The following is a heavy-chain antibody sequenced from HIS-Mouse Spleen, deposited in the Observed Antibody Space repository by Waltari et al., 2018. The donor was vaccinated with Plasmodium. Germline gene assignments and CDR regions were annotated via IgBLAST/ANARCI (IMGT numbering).Heavy chain of an antibody. CDR2: IYPGDSDT. CDR1: GYSFTSYW. Sequence: EVQLVQSGAEVKKPGESLKISCKGSGYSFTSYWIGWVRQMPGKGLEWMGIIYPGDSDTRYSPSFQGQGTISADKSISTAYLQWSSLKASDTAMYYCARHSPYYDFWSGYYRGYFDYWGQGTLVTVSS. D-gene: IGHD3-3*01. J-gene: IGHJ4*02. V-gene: IGHV5-51*01. CDR3: ARHSPYYDFWSGYYRGYFDY.